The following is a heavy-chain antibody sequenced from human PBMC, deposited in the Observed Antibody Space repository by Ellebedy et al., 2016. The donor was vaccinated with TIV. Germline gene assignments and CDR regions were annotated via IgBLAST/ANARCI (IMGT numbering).Heavy chain of an antibody. CDR3: ARGGGWTNIDY. CDR1: GDTFSSSG. D-gene: IGHD6-19*01. Sequence: SVKVSXXASGDTFSSSGISWVRQAPGQGLEWMGGIIPLFGTASHSQKFQGRVTITADESTGTAYMELSSLRSEDTAVYYCARGGGWTNIDYWGQGTLVTVSS. J-gene: IGHJ4*02. CDR2: IIPLFGTA. V-gene: IGHV1-69*13.